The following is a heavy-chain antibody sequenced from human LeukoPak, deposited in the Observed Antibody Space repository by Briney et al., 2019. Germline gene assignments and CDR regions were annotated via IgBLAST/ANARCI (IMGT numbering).Heavy chain of an antibody. D-gene: IGHD1-26*01. CDR2: ISSSSSYI. CDR1: GFTFSSYS. CDR3: ARDLGGSYYGAFDI. Sequence: GGSLRLSCAASGFTFSSYSMNWVRQAPGKGLEWVSSISSSSSYIYYADSVKGRFTISRDNAKNSLYLQMNSLRAEDTAVYYCARDLGGSYYGAFDIWGQGTMVTVSS. J-gene: IGHJ3*02. V-gene: IGHV3-21*01.